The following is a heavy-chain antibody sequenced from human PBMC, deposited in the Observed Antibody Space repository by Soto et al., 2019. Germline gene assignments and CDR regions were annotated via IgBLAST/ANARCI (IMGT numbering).Heavy chain of an antibody. Sequence: SETLSLTCTFYVVSISSSSYYCGWIRQPPWKGLEWIGSIYYSGSTYYNPSLKSRVTISVDTSKNQFSLKLSSVTAADTAVYFCARHVNGTLEYWGQGTLVTVSS. V-gene: IGHV4-39*01. CDR3: ARHVNGTLEY. CDR1: VVSISSSSYY. D-gene: IGHD1-1*01. CDR2: IYYSGST. J-gene: IGHJ4*02.